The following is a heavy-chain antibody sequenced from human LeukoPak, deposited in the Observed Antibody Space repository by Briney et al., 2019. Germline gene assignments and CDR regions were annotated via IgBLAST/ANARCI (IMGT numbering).Heavy chain of an antibody. V-gene: IGHV4-4*09. CDR3: AGTYYYDSSGYYSSHAFDI. CDR1: GGSISSYY. D-gene: IGHD3-22*01. Sequence: SETLSLTCTVSGGSISSYYWSWIRQPPGKGLEWIGYIFTTGSTNYNPSLKSRVTMSVDTSKNHFSLKLSSVTAADTSVYDCAGTYYYDSSGYYSSHAFDIWGQGTVVTVSS. J-gene: IGHJ3*02. CDR2: IFTTGST.